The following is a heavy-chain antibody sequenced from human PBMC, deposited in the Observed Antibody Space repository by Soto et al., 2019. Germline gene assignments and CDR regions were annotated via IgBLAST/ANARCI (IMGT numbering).Heavy chain of an antibody. J-gene: IGHJ4*02. Sequence: EVQLVESGGGLVKPGGSLRLSCAASGFTFSSYSMNWVRQAPGKGLEWVSSISSSSSYIYYADSVKGRFTISRDNAKNSPLLQMNRLGAEDTAGDYCPGPGYSGYDFDYWGQGTLVTVSS. CDR1: GFTFSSYS. CDR3: PGPGYSGYDFDY. D-gene: IGHD5-12*01. V-gene: IGHV3-21*01. CDR2: ISSSSSYI.